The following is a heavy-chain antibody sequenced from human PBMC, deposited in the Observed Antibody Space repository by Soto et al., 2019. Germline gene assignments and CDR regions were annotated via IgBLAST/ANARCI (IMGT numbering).Heavy chain of an antibody. CDR2: ISYDGSNK. CDR3: ATGDIVVVPAAIFY. J-gene: IGHJ4*02. CDR1: GFTFSSYG. V-gene: IGHV3-30*03. D-gene: IGHD2-2*01. Sequence: QVQLVESGGGVVQPGRSLRLSCAASGFTFSSYGMHWVRQAPGKGLEWVAVISYDGSNKYYADSVKGRLTISRDNSKNTLYLQMNSLRAEDTAVYYCATGDIVVVPAAIFYWGQGTLVTVSS.